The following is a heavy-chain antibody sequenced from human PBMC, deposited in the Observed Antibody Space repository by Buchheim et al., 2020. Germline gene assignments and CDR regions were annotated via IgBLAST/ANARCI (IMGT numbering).Heavy chain of an antibody. V-gene: IGHV4-31*03. CDR3: ARDEIFGVAKYYYYYSMDV. D-gene: IGHD3-3*01. CDR1: GGSISSGGYY. J-gene: IGHJ6*02. Sequence: QVQLQESGPGLVKPSQTLFLTCTVSGGSISSGGYYWSWIRQHPGKGLEWIGYIYYSGSTYYNPSLKSRVTISVDTTMNQLSLKLSSVTAADTAVYYCARDEIFGVAKYYYYYSMDVWGQGTT. CDR2: IYYSGST.